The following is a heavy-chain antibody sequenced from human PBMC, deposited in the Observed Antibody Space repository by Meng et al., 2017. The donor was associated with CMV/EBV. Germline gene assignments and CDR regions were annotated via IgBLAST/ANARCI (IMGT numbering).Heavy chain of an antibody. CDR2: IYYSGST. J-gene: IGHJ6*02. CDR3: ARDSLMDYYGSGKSYYYYGMDV. V-gene: IGHV4-59*01. D-gene: IGHD3-10*01. CDR1: GGSISSYY. Sequence: GSLRLSCTVSGGSISSYYWSWIRQPPGKGLEWIGYIYYSGSTNYNPSLKGRVTISVDTSKNQFSLKLSSVTAADTAVYYCARDSLMDYYGSGKSYYYYGMDVWGQGTTVTVSS.